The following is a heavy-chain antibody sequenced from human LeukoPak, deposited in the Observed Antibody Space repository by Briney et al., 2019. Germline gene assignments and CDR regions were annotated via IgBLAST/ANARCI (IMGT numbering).Heavy chain of an antibody. Sequence: SETLSLTCTVSGGSISSYYWSWIRQPPGKGLEWIGYIYYSGSTNYYPSLKSRVTISVDTSKSQFSLKLSSVTAADTAVYYCARSGDIVATGYFDYWGQGTLVTVSS. J-gene: IGHJ4*02. CDR2: IYYSGST. CDR3: ARSGDIVATGYFDY. CDR1: GGSISSYY. V-gene: IGHV4-59*01. D-gene: IGHD5-12*01.